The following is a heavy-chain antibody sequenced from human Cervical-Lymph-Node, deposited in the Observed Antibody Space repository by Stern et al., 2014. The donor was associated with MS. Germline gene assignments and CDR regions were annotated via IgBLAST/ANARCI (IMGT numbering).Heavy chain of an antibody. D-gene: IGHD2-2*01. CDR1: GGSISSGDYY. Sequence: QVQLQESGPGLVKPSQTLSLTCTVSGGSISSGDYYWSWIRQPPGKGLEWIGYIYYSGSNYYHPSLKSRVTISVDTSKNQFSLKLSSVTAADTAVYYCASANCSSTSCPNWFDPWGQGTLVTVSS. CDR2: IYYSGSN. J-gene: IGHJ5*02. V-gene: IGHV4-30-4*01. CDR3: ASANCSSTSCPNWFDP.